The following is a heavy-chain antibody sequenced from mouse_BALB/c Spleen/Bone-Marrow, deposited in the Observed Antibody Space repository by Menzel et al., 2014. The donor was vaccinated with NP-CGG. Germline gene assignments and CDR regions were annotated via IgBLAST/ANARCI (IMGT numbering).Heavy chain of an antibody. J-gene: IGHJ2*01. V-gene: IGHV1-54*01. D-gene: IGHD2-4*01. Sequence: QVQLQQSGAELVRPGTSVKVSCKASGYAFTNYLIEWVKQRPGQGLEWIGVINPGSGGTNYNEKFKGKATLTADKSSSTAYMQLSSLTSDDSAVYFCASREDYDLDYWGQGTTLTVSS. CDR2: INPGSGGT. CDR3: ASREDYDLDY. CDR1: GYAFTNYL.